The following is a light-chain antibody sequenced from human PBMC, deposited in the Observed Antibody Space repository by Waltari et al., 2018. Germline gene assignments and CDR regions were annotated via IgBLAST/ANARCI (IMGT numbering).Light chain of an antibody. Sequence: DIVMTQSPDSLAVSLGERATINCKSSQSVLYSSNNKNYLAWYQQKPGQPPKLLIYWASTRESGVPDRFSGSGSGKDFTLTISSLQAEDVAVYYCQQYYSTPQVTFGGGTKVEIK. CDR3: QQYYSTPQVT. J-gene: IGKJ4*01. CDR2: WAS. V-gene: IGKV4-1*01. CDR1: QSVLYSSNNKNY.